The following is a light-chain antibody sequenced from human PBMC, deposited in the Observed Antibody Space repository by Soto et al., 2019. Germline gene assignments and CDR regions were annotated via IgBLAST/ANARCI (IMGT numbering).Light chain of an antibody. J-gene: IGKJ1*01. CDR3: QQYNNWPPRT. Sequence: IVMTQSPATLSVSPGERATLSCRASQSVSSNLAWYQQNPGQAPRLLIYGASTRATGIPARFSGSGSGTEFTLTISSLQSEDFAVYYCQQYNNWPPRTFGQGTKVEIK. CDR1: QSVSSN. V-gene: IGKV3-15*01. CDR2: GAS.